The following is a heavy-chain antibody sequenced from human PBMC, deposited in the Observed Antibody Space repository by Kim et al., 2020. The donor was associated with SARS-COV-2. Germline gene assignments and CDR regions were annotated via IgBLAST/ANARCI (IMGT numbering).Heavy chain of an antibody. Sequence: SETLSLTCSVYGGSFSGYYWSWIRQPPGKGLEWIGEINHSGSTNYNPSLKSRVTISVDTSKNQFSLKLSSVTAADTAVYYCARGNYYYYGMDVWGQGTTVTVSS. CDR1: GGSFSGYY. V-gene: IGHV4-34*01. J-gene: IGHJ6*02. CDR2: INHSGST. CDR3: ARGNYYYYGMDV.